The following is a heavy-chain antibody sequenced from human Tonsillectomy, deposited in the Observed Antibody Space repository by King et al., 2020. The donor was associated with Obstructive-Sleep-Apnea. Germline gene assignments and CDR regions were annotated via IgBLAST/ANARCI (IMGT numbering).Heavy chain of an antibody. D-gene: IGHD6-13*01. J-gene: IGHJ3*02. CDR2: IKQDGSGK. CDR1: GFTFSSYW. Sequence: VQLVESGGGLVQPGGSLRLSCAASGFTFSSYWMSWVRQAPGKGLEWVANIKQDGSGKYYVDSVKGRFTISRDNAKNSLYLQMNSLRAEDTAVYYCAREVAAAGTDLYAFDIWGQGTMVTVSS. CDR3: AREVAAAGTDLYAFDI. V-gene: IGHV3-7*01.